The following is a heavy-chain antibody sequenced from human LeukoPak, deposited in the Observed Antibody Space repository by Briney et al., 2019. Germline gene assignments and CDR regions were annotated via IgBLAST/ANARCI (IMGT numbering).Heavy chain of an antibody. D-gene: IGHD2/OR15-2a*01. CDR2: IYNSGST. CDR1: GGSITSDG. CDR3: ARKNDFDI. J-gene: IGHJ3*02. V-gene: IGHV4-59*01. Sequence: SETLSLTCTVSGGSITSDGWNWIRQPPGKGLEWVGCIYNSGSTNYNPSLKSRVTISVHMSNNQFSLRLTSVTAADTAVYYCARKNDFDIWGQGTLVTVSS.